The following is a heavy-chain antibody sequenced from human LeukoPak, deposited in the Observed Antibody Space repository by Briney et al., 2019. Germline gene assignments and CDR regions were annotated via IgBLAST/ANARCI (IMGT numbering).Heavy chain of an antibody. J-gene: IGHJ5*02. D-gene: IGHD2-2*01. CDR1: GFTVSSNY. V-gene: IGHV3-53*05. Sequence: TGGSLRLSCAASGFTVSSNYMSWVRQAPGKGLEWVSVIYSGGSTYYADSVKGRFTISRDNSKNTLYLQMNSLRAEDTAVYYCARDVPYCSSTSCSNWFDPWGQGTLVTVSS. CDR3: ARDVPYCSSTSCSNWFDP. CDR2: IYSGGST.